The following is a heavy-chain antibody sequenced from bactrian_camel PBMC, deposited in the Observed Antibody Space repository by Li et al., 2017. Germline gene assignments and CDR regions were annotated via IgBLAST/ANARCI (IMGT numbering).Heavy chain of an antibody. CDR2: IDSGGGT. Sequence: HVQLVESGGGSVQAGESLRLSCEASGYIYNRCMGWFRQAAGKEREGVATIDSGGGTTYVDSVKGRFTISKDNAKDTLYLQMNSLKPEDTAMYYCAAERGDSCSFYTDAVSDDWSYWGHGTQVTVS. V-gene: IGHV3S53*01. CDR1: GYIYNRC. J-gene: IGHJ4*01. CDR3: AAERGDSCSFYTDAVSDDWSY. D-gene: IGHD4*01.